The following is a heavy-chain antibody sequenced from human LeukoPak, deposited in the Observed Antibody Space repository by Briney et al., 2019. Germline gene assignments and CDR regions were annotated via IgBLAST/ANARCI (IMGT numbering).Heavy chain of an antibody. CDR1: GYTLIELS. CDR3: ATGPTYYYGSGSGFDC. V-gene: IGHV1-24*01. CDR2: FDPEDGET. Sequence: ASVKVSCKVSGYTLIELSMHWVRQAPGKGLEWMGGFDPEDGETIYAQKFQGRVTMTEDTSTDTAYMELSSLRSEDTAVYYCATGPTYYYGSGSGFDCWGQGTLVTVSS. J-gene: IGHJ4*02. D-gene: IGHD3-10*01.